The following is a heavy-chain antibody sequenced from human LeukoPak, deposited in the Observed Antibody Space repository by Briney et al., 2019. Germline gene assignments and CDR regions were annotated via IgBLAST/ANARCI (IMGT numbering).Heavy chain of an antibody. CDR3: ASGITMVRGVPYYYYMDV. CDR2: IYYSGST. J-gene: IGHJ6*03. V-gene: IGHV4-59*12. CDR1: GGSISSYY. D-gene: IGHD3-10*01. Sequence: SETLSLTCTVSGGSISSYYWSWIRQPPGKGLEWIGYIYYSGSTNYNPSLKSRVTISVDTSKNQFSLKLSSVTAADTAVYYCASGITMVRGVPYYYYMDVWGKGTTVTVSS.